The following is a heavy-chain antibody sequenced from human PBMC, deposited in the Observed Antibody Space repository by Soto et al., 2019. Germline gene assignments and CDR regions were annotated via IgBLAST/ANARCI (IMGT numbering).Heavy chain of an antibody. D-gene: IGHD3-16*01. V-gene: IGHV1-69*02. CDR2: IIPILGIA. J-gene: IGHJ5*02. CDR3: ARVLGLGWFDP. CDR1: GGTFSSYT. Sequence: QVQLVQSGAEVKKPGSSVKVSCKASGGTFSSYTISWVRQAPGQGLEWMGRIIPILGIANYAQKFQGRVTITADKSTSTAYMELRSLRSEDTAVYYCARVLGLGWFDPWGQGTLVTVSS.